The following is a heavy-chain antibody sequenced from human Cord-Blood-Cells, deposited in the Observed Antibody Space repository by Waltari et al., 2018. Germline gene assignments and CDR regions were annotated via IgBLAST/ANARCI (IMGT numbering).Heavy chain of an antibody. CDR2: ISAYNGNT. J-gene: IGHJ5*02. D-gene: IGHD3-3*01. CDR3: ARDLASTIFGVVIRTNWFDP. Sequence: QVQLLQSGAAVKQPGASVKASCKASGYPCTSHGIRLVRQSMAQGLEWMGWISAYNGNTNYAQKLQRRVTMTTDTSTSTAYMELRSLRSDDTAVYYCARDLASTIFGVVIRTNWFDPWGQGTLVTVSS. V-gene: IGHV1-18*04. CDR1: GYPCTSHG.